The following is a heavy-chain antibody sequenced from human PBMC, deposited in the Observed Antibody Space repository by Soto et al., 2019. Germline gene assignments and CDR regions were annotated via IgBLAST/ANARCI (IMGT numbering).Heavy chain of an antibody. CDR3: ARDEGYSGSAFSGSWSRFDP. V-gene: IGHV1-46*03. CDR1: GYTFTSCY. CDR2: INPSGGST. J-gene: IGHJ5*02. D-gene: IGHD5-12*01. Sequence: ASVKVSCKASGYTFTSCYMHWVRQAPGQGLEWMGIINPSGGSTSYAQKFQGRVTMTRDTSTSTVYMELSSLRSEDTAVYYCARDEGYSGSAFSGSWSRFDPWGQGTLVTVSS.